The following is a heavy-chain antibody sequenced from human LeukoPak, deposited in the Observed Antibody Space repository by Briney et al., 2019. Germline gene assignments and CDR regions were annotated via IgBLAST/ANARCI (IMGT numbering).Heavy chain of an antibody. J-gene: IGHJ4*02. CDR3: ARLRIAAAGTGDY. Sequence: SVKVSCKASGGTFSSYAISWVRRAPGQGLEWMGGIIPIFGTANYAQKFQGRVTITADKSTSTAYMELSSLRSEDTAVYYCARLRIAAAGTGDYWGQGTLVTVSS. D-gene: IGHD6-13*01. CDR1: GGTFSSYA. CDR2: IIPIFGTA. V-gene: IGHV1-69*06.